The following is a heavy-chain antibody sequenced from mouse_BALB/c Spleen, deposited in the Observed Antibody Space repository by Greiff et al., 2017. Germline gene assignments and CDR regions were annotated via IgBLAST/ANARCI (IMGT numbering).Heavy chain of an antibody. Sequence: EVQGVESGGGLVKPGGSLKLSCAASGFAFSSYDMSWVRQTPEKRLEWVAYISSGGGSTYYPDTVKGRFTISRDNAKNTLYLQMSSLKSEDTAMYYCARNYYGSSFMDYWGQGTSVTVSS. D-gene: IGHD1-1*01. V-gene: IGHV5-12-1*01. CDR3: ARNYYGSSFMDY. CDR1: GFAFSSYD. CDR2: ISSGGGST. J-gene: IGHJ4*01.